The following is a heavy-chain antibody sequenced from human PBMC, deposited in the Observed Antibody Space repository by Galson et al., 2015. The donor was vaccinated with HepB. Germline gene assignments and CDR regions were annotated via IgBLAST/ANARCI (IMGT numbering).Heavy chain of an antibody. CDR2: IKQDGSEK. Sequence: SLRLSCAVSGFTLSSYWMSWVRQAPGKGLEWVANIKQDGSEKYYVDSVKGRFTISRDNAKNSLYLEMNSLRAEDTAVYYCARDRWEQLLPSSSSKYHYYYGMDVWGQGTTVTVSS. J-gene: IGHJ6*02. CDR3: ARDRWEQLLPSSSSKYHYYYGMDV. CDR1: GFTLSSYW. V-gene: IGHV3-7*01. D-gene: IGHD2-15*01.